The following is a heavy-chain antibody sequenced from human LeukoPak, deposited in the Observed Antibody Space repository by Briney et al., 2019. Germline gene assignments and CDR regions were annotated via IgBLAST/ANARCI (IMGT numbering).Heavy chain of an antibody. Sequence: SETLSLTCTVSGGSISSYYWSWIRQPPGKGLEWIGFIYYSGSTNYNPSLKSRVTISVDTSKNQFSLKLSSVTAADTAVYYCARVGDYALKDWGQGTLVTVSS. CDR2: IYYSGST. D-gene: IGHD3-16*01. CDR3: ARVGDYALKD. J-gene: IGHJ4*02. V-gene: IGHV4-59*01. CDR1: GGSISSYY.